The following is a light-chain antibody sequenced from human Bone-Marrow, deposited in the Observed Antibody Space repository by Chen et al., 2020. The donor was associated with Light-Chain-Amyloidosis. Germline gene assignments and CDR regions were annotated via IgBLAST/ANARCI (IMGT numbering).Light chain of an antibody. CDR1: DLPTKY. CDR3: QSADSSGTYEVI. CDR2: RDT. J-gene: IGLJ2*01. Sequence: SYELTQPPSVSVSPGQTARITCSGDDLPTKYAYWYQQKPGQAPVLVIHRDTERPSGISERFSGSSSGTTATLTISGVQAEDEADYHCQSADSSGTYEVICGGGTKLTGL. V-gene: IGLV3-25*03.